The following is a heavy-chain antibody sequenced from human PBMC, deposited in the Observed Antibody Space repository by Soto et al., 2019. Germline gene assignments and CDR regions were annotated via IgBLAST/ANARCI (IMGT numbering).Heavy chain of an antibody. Sequence: GESLKISCKGSGYSFTSYWIGWVRQMPGKGLEWMGIIYPGDSDTRYSPSFQGQVTISADKSISTAYLQWSSLKASDTAMYYCARQAREYYYGSGSYYNDYYMDVWGKGTTVTVSS. CDR2: IYPGDSDT. CDR1: GYSFTSYW. CDR3: ARQAREYYYGSGSYYNDYYMDV. J-gene: IGHJ6*03. D-gene: IGHD3-10*01. V-gene: IGHV5-51*01.